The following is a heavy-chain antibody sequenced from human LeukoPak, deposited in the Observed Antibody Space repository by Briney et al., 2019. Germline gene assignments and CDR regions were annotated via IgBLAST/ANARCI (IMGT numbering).Heavy chain of an antibody. CDR1: GDTFTSYY. J-gene: IGHJ5*02. CDR2: IKPISSST. D-gene: IGHD3-9*01. V-gene: IGHV1-46*04. CDR3: ARVYYDILTGYSAETNNWFDP. Sequence: ASVKVSCKASGDTFTSYYMHWVRQAPGQGLEWMGIIKPISSSTRYAQKLQGRDNMTRDTSTSTVYMELSSLRSDDTAVYYWARVYYDILTGYSAETNNWFDPWGQGTLVTVSS.